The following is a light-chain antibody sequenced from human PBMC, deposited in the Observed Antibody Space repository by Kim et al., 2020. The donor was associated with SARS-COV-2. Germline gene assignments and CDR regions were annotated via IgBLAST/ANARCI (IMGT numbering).Light chain of an antibody. CDR3: QAWDSSTVV. CDR1: KLGDKY. V-gene: IGLV3-1*01. CDR2: QDS. Sequence: SYELTQPPSVPVSPGQTASITCSGDKLGDKYACWYQQKPGQSPVLVIYQDSKRPSGIPERFSGSNSGNTATLTISGTQAMDEADYYCQAWDSSTVVFGGGTQLT. J-gene: IGLJ2*01.